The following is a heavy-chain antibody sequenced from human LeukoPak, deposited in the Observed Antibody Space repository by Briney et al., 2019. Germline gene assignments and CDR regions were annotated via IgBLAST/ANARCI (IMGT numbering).Heavy chain of an antibody. J-gene: IGHJ4*02. Sequence: GRSLRLSXAASGFTFDDYATHWVRQAPGKGLEWVSGISWNSGSIGYADSVKGRFTISRDNAKNSLYLQMNSLRAEDMALYYCAKDMAAAVNYYFDYWGQGTLVTVSS. D-gene: IGHD6-13*01. CDR2: ISWNSGSI. CDR1: GFTFDDYA. V-gene: IGHV3-9*03. CDR3: AKDMAAAVNYYFDY.